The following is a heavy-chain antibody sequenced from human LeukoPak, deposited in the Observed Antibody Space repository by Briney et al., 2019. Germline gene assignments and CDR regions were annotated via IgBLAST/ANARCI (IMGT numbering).Heavy chain of an antibody. CDR2: ISWNGGST. Sequence: GGSLRLSCAASGFTFDDYGMSWVRQAPGKGLEWVSGISWNGGSTGYADSVKGRFTISRDNAKNSLYLQMSSLRAEDTALYYCARPQTGGDALNIWGQGTMVTVSS. D-gene: IGHD6-25*01. J-gene: IGHJ3*02. CDR1: GFTFDDYG. CDR3: ARPQTGGDALNI. V-gene: IGHV3-20*04.